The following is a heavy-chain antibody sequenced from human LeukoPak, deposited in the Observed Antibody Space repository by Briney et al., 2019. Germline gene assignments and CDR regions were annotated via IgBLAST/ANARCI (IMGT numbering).Heavy chain of an antibody. Sequence: GGSLRLSCAASGFTFSSYGMHWVRQAPGKGLEWVAVISYDGSNKYYADSVKGRFTISRDNSKNTLYLQMNSLRAEDTAVYYCARGYSRSGYYLALFDYWGQGTLVTVSS. CDR2: ISYDGSNK. V-gene: IGHV3-30-3*01. D-gene: IGHD3-3*01. CDR3: ARGYSRSGYYLALFDY. J-gene: IGHJ4*02. CDR1: GFTFSSYG.